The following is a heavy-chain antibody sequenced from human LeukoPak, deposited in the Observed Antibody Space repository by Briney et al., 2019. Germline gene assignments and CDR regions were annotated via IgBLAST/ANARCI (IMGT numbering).Heavy chain of an antibody. CDR3: ARECYDILTGRQYYYYMDV. V-gene: IGHV1-18*01. D-gene: IGHD3-9*01. CDR2: ISAYNGNT. CDR1: GYTFTSYG. J-gene: IGHJ6*03. Sequence: ASVKVSCKASGYTFTSYGISWVRQAPGQGLEWMGWISAYNGNTNYAQKLQGRVTMTTDTSTSTAYMELRSLRSDDTAVYYCARECYDILTGRQYYYYMDVWGKGTTVTISS.